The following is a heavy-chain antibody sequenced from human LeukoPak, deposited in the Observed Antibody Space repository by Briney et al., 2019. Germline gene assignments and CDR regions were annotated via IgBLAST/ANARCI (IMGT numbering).Heavy chain of an antibody. CDR3: AKRSAYNYGYFDY. D-gene: IGHD5-24*01. J-gene: IGHJ4*02. CDR2: ITGGGADT. Sequence: PGGSLRLSCAASGFTFTNFALSWVRQAPGKGLEWVSAITGGGADTDHADSVKGRFTISRDNSKNTLYLQMNSLRVEDTAFYYCAKRSAYNYGYFDYWGQGTLVTVSS. V-gene: IGHV3-23*01. CDR1: GFTFTNFA.